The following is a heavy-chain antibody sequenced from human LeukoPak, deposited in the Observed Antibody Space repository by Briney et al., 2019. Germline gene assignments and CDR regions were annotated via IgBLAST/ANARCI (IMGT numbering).Heavy chain of an antibody. CDR1: GFTFSSYS. V-gene: IGHV3-21*01. J-gene: IGHJ5*02. CDR2: ISSSSSYI. CDR3: ARDQIQYYYDTSGLDP. D-gene: IGHD3-22*01. Sequence: GGSLRLSCAASGFTFSSYSMNWVRQAPGKGLEWVSSISSSSSYIYYADSVKGRFTISRDNAKNSLYLQMNSLRAEDTAVYSCARDQIQYYYDTSGLDPWGQGTLVTVSS.